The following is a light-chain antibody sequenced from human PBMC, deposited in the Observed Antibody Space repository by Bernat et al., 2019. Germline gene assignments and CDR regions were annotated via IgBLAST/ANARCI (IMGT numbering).Light chain of an antibody. CDR3: QQNKSYPRT. V-gene: IGKV1-5*03. J-gene: IGKJ1*01. Sequence: DIQMTQSPSTLSASVGDRVTITCRASQNIDISLVWYQQKPGKAPKFLIYKASSLESGVPSRFSGSGPGTEFTLTISSLQPDDFASYYCQQNKSYPRTFGQGTKVEMK. CDR2: KAS. CDR1: QNIDIS.